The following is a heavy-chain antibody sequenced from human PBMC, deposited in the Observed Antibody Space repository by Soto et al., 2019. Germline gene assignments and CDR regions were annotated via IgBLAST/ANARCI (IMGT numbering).Heavy chain of an antibody. CDR3: EKDRQFRGASESAGHYND. D-gene: IGHD3-9*01. CDR1: GFTFRNQD. V-gene: IGHV3-23*01. J-gene: IGHJ4*02. CDR2: ISGRGGVT. Sequence: EVQLLESGGGLVQPGGSLRLTCVGSGFTFRNQDMRWVRQAPGKGLEWVSGISGRGGVTYYEDSVKGRFTISRDNFKTTLYLQMNNLRANDTAVYYFEKDRQFRGASESAGHYNDWGQVTLVTVSS.